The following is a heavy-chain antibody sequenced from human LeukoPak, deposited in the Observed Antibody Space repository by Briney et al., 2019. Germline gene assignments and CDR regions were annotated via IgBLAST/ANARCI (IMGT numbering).Heavy chain of an antibody. V-gene: IGHV4-4*02. CDR1: GGSISSSNW. CDR2: IYHSGST. D-gene: IGHD6-19*01. J-gene: IGHJ6*04. CDR3: ARVDSSGWYQDYYYYYGMDV. Sequence: SETLSLTCAVSGGSISSSNWWSWVRQPLGKGLEWIGEIYHSGSTNYNPSLKSRVTISVDKSKNQFSLKLSSVTAADTAVYYCARVDSSGWYQDYYYYYGMDVWGKGTTVTVSS.